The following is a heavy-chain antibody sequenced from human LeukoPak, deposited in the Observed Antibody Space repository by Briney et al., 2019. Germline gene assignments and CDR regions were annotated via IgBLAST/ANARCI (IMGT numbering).Heavy chain of an antibody. D-gene: IGHD2-2*01. Sequence: SETLSLTCTVSGGSISSGGYYWSWIRQHPGKGLEWIGYIYYSGSTYYNPSLKSRVTISVDRSKNQFSLKLSSVTAADTAVYYCARDEAPGIVVVPAPGPWGQGTLVTVSS. J-gene: IGHJ5*02. CDR3: ARDEAPGIVVVPAPGP. V-gene: IGHV4-31*03. CDR1: GGSISSGGYY. CDR2: IYYSGST.